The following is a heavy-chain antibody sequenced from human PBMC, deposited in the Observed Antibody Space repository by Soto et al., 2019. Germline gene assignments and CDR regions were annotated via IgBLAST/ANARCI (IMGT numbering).Heavy chain of an antibody. Sequence: QVQLVESGGGGVQPGRSLRLSCAASGFTFSSYAMHWVRKAPGKGLEWVAVISCDGSKKYYEDSGKGRFTIFRDNSKNALYLQMNSLRPEDTAVYYCASPTIRDHSAFDIWGQGTMVTVSS. CDR1: GFTFSSYA. J-gene: IGHJ3*02. CDR2: ISCDGSKK. V-gene: IGHV3-30*16. CDR3: ASPTIRDHSAFDI. D-gene: IGHD5-18*01.